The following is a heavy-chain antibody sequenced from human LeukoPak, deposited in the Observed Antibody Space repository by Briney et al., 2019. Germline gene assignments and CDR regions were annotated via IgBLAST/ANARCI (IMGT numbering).Heavy chain of an antibody. V-gene: IGHV4-38-2*02. CDR1: GYSISSGYY. D-gene: IGHD6-19*01. Sequence: PSETLSLTCTVSGYSISSGYYWGWIRQPPGKGLEWIGSIYYSGSTYYNPSLKSRVTISVDTSKNQFSLKLSSVTAADTAVYYCARQGAGIAVAASPFDYWGQGTLVTVSS. CDR3: ARQGAGIAVAASPFDY. J-gene: IGHJ4*02. CDR2: IYYSGST.